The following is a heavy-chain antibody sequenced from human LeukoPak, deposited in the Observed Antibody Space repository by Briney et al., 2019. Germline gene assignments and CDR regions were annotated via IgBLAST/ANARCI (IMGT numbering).Heavy chain of an antibody. CDR1: GFTFRTYA. CDR2: ISSDGGST. CDR3: ARDCHPQGYVSGSDY. V-gene: IGHV3-64*01. J-gene: IGHJ4*02. Sequence: GGSVRLSCAASGFTFRTYAMHWVRQAPGRGREYVSGISSDGGSTYYANSVKGRFTISRDNSKNTVYLQLGSLRAEDTAVYYCARDCHPQGYVSGSDYWGQGTLVTVSS. D-gene: IGHD3-16*01.